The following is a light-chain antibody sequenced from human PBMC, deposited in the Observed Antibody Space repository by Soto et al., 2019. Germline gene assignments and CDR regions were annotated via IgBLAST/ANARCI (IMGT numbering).Light chain of an antibody. CDR3: QQYNDFQYT. V-gene: IGKV1-5*03. CDR2: KAT. CDR1: QIIGSW. Sequence: DIPMTQSPSTLSASVGDGVTITCRASQIIGSWLAWYQQKPGKAPKLLIYKATNLKSGVPSRFSGSGSGTDFSLTISSLQPEDSATYFCQQYNDFQYTFGPGTKLEI. J-gene: IGKJ2*01.